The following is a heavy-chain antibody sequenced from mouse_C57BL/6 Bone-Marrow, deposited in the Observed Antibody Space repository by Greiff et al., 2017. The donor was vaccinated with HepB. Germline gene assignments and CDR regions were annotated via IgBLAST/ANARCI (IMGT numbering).Heavy chain of an antibody. CDR3: ARPGRDFDY. CDR2: ISYDGSN. J-gene: IGHJ2*01. D-gene: IGHD4-1*01. V-gene: IGHV3-6*01. CDR1: GYSITSGYY. Sequence: EVQLQESGPGLVKPSQSLSLTCSVTGYSITSGYYWNWIRQFPGNKLEWMGYISYDGSNNYNPSLKNRISITRDTSKNQFFLKLNSVTTEDTATYYCARPGRDFDYWGQGTTLTVSS.